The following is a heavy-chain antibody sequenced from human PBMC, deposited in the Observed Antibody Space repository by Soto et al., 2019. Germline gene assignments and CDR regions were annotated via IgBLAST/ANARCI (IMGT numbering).Heavy chain of an antibody. Sequence: QVQLEQSGAEVKKPGASVKVSCKTSGYTFTSYTLHWVRQAPGQGLEWMGWINAGNGREKYSQRSEAEVGLPTDKPAATAHMKLRGRRSKDTAIYYCARGGGWVGEASFDSWGQGTLVTVSS. CDR1: GYTFTSYT. CDR2: INAGNGRE. D-gene: IGHD3-10*01. CDR3: ARGGGWVGEASFDS. V-gene: IGHV1-3*01. J-gene: IGHJ4*02.